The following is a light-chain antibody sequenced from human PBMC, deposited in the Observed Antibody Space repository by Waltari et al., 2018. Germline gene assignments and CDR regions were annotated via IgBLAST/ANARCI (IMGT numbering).Light chain of an antibody. V-gene: IGKV4-1*01. J-gene: IGKJ4*01. Sequence: DIVMTQSPDSLAVSLGERASINCPSSQSILYTFHNKNHLAWYQQKLGQPPKLPISWASTQEGGVPARFSGSGSGTHLTLTISSLQAKDVAVYYCHQYYIPPITFGGGTKVEIK. CDR1: QSILYTFHNKNH. CDR2: WAS. CDR3: HQYYIPPIT.